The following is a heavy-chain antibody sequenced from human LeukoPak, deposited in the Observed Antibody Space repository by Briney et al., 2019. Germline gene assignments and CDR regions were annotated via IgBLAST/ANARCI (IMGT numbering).Heavy chain of an antibody. CDR3: ARADYYDSSGYFIFDY. CDR1: GGTFSIYA. Sequence: EASVKVSCKASGGTFSIYAISWVRQAPGQGLEWMGGIIPILDTANCAQKFQGRVTITADKSTNTAYMELSSLRSEDTAVYYCARADYYDSSGYFIFDYWGQGTLVSVSS. J-gene: IGHJ4*02. V-gene: IGHV1-69*10. CDR2: IIPILDTA. D-gene: IGHD3-22*01.